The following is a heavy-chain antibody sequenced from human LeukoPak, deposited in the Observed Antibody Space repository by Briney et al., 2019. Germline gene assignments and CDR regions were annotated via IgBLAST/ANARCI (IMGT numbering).Heavy chain of an antibody. CDR3: AKVGYCSSTSCSDAFDI. CDR1: GFTFDDYA. J-gene: IGHJ3*02. CDR2: ISGNSASI. D-gene: IGHD2-2*01. V-gene: IGHV3-9*03. Sequence: GGCLRLSCAASGFTFDDYAMHWVRQAPGKGLEWVSGISGNSASIGYADSVKGRSTISRDKAKNSLYLQMNSLRAEDMALYYCAKVGYCSSTSCSDAFDIWGQGTMVTVSP.